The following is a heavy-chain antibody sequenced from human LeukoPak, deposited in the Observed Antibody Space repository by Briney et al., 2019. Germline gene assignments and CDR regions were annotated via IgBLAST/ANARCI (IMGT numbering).Heavy chain of an antibody. D-gene: IGHD3-9*01. CDR3: ARSRSPFDWLLSYFDY. J-gene: IGHJ4*02. CDR2: ISSSGSTI. Sequence: PGGSLRLSCAASGFTFSDYYMSWIRQAPGKGLEWVSYISSSGSTIYYADSVKGRFTISRDNAENSLYLQMNSLRAEDTAVYYCARSRSPFDWLLSYFDYWGQGTLVTVSS. CDR1: GFTFSDYY. V-gene: IGHV3-11*01.